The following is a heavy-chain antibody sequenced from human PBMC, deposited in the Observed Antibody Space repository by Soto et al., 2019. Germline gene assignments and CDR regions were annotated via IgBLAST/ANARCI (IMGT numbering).Heavy chain of an antibody. D-gene: IGHD2-2*01. V-gene: IGHV1-18*04. CDR1: GYTFTSYG. J-gene: IGHJ6*02. CDR3: ARDNPIIVVVPAAPSSIMDV. Sequence: GASVKVSCKASGYTFTSYGISWVRQAPGQGLEWMGWISAYNGNTNYAQKLQGRVTMTTDTSTSTAYMELRSLRSDDTAVYYCARDNPIIVVVPAAPSSIMDVWGQGTTVTAP. CDR2: ISAYNGNT.